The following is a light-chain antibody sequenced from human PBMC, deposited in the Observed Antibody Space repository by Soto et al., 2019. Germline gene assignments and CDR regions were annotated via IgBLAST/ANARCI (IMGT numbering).Light chain of an antibody. CDR1: QSVSSN. CDR3: QQYNNWPRLT. Sequence: EIMMTQSPVTLSVSPGERATLSCRASQSVSSNLAWYQQKPGQAPRLLIYDASTRATGIPARFSGSGSGTDFTLTISGLQSEDFAVYYCQQYNNWPRLTFGGGTKV. CDR2: DAS. V-gene: IGKV3-15*01. J-gene: IGKJ4*01.